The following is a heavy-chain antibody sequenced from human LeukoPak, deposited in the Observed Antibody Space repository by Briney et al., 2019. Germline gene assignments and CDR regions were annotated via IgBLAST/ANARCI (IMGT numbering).Heavy chain of an antibody. J-gene: IGHJ6*03. Sequence: SETLSLTCTVSGGSISSSSYYWGWIRQPPGKGLEWIGYIHYSGSTNNNPSLKSRVTISVDTSKNQFSLKLSSVTAADTAVYYCARTTEGYAGGPGYSYYYYMDVWGKGTTVTISS. CDR1: GGSISSSSYY. CDR2: IHYSGST. CDR3: ARTTEGYAGGPGYSYYYYMDV. D-gene: IGHD5-12*01. V-gene: IGHV4-61*05.